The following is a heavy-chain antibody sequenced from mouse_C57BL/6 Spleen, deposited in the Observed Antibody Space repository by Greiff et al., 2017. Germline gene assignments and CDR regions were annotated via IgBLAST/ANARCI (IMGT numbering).Heavy chain of an antibody. Sequence: VQLQQSGPGLVQPSQSLSITCTVSGFSLTSYGVHWVRQSPGKGLEWLGVIWSGGSTDYNAAFISRRSISKDNSKSQVFFKMNSLQADDTAIYYCASKDYGFAYWGQGTLVTVSA. CDR2: IWSGGST. J-gene: IGHJ3*01. CDR1: GFSLTSYG. CDR3: ASKDYGFAY. V-gene: IGHV2-2*01. D-gene: IGHD2-4*01.